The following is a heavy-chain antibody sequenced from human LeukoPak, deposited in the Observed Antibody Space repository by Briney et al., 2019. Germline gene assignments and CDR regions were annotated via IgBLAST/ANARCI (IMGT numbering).Heavy chain of an antibody. V-gene: IGHV4-39*02. CDR1: GASISGSGYY. CDR2: IYSSGST. J-gene: IGHJ6*03. D-gene: IGHD3-16*01. Sequence: SETLSLTCTVSGASISGSGYYWGWIRQPPGKGLEWIGSIYSSGSTYYNASLQSRVTISIETSKNQISLRLNSVTAADTAMYYCARVMRGLPSYYYMDAWGKGTTVTVSS. CDR3: ARVMRGLPSYYYMDA.